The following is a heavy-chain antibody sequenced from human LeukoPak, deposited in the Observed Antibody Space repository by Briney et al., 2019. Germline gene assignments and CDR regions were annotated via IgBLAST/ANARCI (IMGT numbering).Heavy chain of an antibody. V-gene: IGHV4-31*03. J-gene: IGHJ4*02. D-gene: IGHD3-10*01. CDR1: GGSISSGGYY. CDR3: ARGVSYGSGRRAAKYYFDY. CDR2: IYYSGST. Sequence: PSETLSLTCTVSGGSISSGGYYWSWIRQHSGTGLEWIGYIYYSGSTYYNPSLKSRVTISVDTSKNQISLKLSSVTAADTAVYYCARGVSYGSGRRAAKYYFDYWGQGTLVTVSS.